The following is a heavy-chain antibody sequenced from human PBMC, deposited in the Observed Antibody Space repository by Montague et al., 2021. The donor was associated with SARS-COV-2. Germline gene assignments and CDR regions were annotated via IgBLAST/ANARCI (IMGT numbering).Heavy chain of an antibody. CDR3: AKDIDGHSSTFDY. CDR2: IKQDGSEK. D-gene: IGHD6-13*01. Sequence: SLRLSCAASGFTFSSYWMSWVRQAPGKGLEWVANIKQDGSEKYYVDSVKGRFTIPRDNAKNSLYLQMNSLRAEDTALYYCAKDIDGHSSTFDYWDQGTLVTVSS. J-gene: IGHJ4*02. CDR1: GFTFSSYW. V-gene: IGHV3-7*03.